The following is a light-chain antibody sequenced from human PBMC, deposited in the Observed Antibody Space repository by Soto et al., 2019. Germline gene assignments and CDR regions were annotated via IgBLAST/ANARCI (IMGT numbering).Light chain of an antibody. CDR3: QQYNNWPRT. CDR2: GAS. V-gene: IGKV3-15*01. J-gene: IGKJ1*01. Sequence: EIVMTQSPATLSVSPGARATLSCRASQSVSSNLAWYQQKPGQAPRLLIYGASTRATGIPARFSVIVSGTEGTINLRSLQSEDGEVYDGQQYNNWPRTFGQGTKVDIK. CDR1: QSVSSN.